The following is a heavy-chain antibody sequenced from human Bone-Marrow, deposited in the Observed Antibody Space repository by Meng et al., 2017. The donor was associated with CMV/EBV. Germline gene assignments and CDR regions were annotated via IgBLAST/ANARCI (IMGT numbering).Heavy chain of an antibody. D-gene: IGHD1-1*01. Sequence: YTFTSYDINWVRQATGQGLEWRGWMNPNSGNTGYAQKFQGRVTMTRNTSISTAYMELSSLRSEDTAVYYCARGTTGTTRPGGDFDYWGQGTLVTVSS. CDR3: ARGTTGTTRPGGDFDY. CDR2: MNPNSGNT. J-gene: IGHJ4*02. CDR1: YTFTSYD. V-gene: IGHV1-8*01.